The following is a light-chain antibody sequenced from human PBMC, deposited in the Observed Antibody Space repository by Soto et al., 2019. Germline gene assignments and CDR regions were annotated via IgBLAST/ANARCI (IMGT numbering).Light chain of an antibody. CDR2: RDD. CDR3: ATWDDGLGAPL. CDR1: SSNIGKNP. V-gene: IGLV1-44*01. J-gene: IGLJ2*01. Sequence: QPVLTQPPSASGTPGQSVTVSCSGGSSNIGKNPVNWYQQLPGAAPKLLIYRDDQRPSGVPDRFPASKSDASASLAISGLQSEDEADYFCATWDDGLGAPLVGGGTKLTVL.